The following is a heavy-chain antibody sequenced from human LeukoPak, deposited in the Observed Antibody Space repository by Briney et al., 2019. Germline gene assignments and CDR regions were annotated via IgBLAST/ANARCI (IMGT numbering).Heavy chain of an antibody. Sequence: ASVKVSCKASGYTFTGYYMHWVRQAPGQGLEWMGWINPNSGGTNYAQKFQGRVTMTRDTSISTAYMELSRLRSDDTAVYYCARGYCSSTSCYKTRTTYDYWGQGTLVTVSS. CDR2: INPNSGGT. CDR1: GYTFTGYY. J-gene: IGHJ4*02. D-gene: IGHD2-2*02. V-gene: IGHV1-2*02. CDR3: ARGYCSSTSCYKTRTTYDY.